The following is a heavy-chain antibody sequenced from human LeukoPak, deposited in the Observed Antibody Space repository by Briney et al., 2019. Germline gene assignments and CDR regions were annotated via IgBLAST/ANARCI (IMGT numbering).Heavy chain of an antibody. CDR1: GFTFSSYA. CDR2: IRGSGDRT. Sequence: PGGSLRLSCAASGFTFSSYAMSWVRQAPGKGLEWVSAIRGSGDRTHYADSVKGRFTISRDNSKNTLYLQMNSLRAEDTAVYYCARACDYVWGTYRCGFDYWGQGTLVTVSS. V-gene: IGHV3-23*01. CDR3: ARACDYVWGTYRCGFDY. D-gene: IGHD3-16*02. J-gene: IGHJ4*02.